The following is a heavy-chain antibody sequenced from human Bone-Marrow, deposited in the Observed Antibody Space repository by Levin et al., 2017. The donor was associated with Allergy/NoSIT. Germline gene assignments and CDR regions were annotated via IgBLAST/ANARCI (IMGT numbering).Heavy chain of an antibody. CDR2: ISWNSGSI. V-gene: IGHV3-9*01. D-gene: IGHD6-6*01. J-gene: IGHJ4*02. Sequence: GGSLRLSCAASGFIFDNYAMHWVRQVPGKGLEWVACISWNSGSIVYADSVRGRFTISRDNAKSSLFLQMNSLRPDDTAFYYCANGVSHRSSPRDYWGQGGLVTVSS. CDR3: ANGVSHRSSPRDY. CDR1: GFIFDNYA.